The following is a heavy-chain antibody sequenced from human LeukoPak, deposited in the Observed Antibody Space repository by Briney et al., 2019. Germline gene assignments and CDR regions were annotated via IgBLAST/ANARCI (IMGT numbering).Heavy chain of an antibody. Sequence: SETLSLTCTVSGYSISSGYYWGWIRPPPGKGLEWIGSIYHSGSTYYNPSLKSRVTISVDTSKNQFSLKLSSVTAADTAVYYCARVHCPSSCLLNWFDRWGQGTLVTVSS. CDR1: GYSISSGYY. V-gene: IGHV4-38-2*02. CDR2: IYHSGST. J-gene: IGHJ5*02. CDR3: ARVHCPSSCLLNWFDR. D-gene: IGHD2-2*01.